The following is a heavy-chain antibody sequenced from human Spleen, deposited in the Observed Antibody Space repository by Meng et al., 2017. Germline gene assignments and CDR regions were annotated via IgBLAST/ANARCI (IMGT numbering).Heavy chain of an antibody. Sequence: SVKVSCKASGGTFSSYAISWVRQAPGQGLEWMGGIIPIFGTTNYAQKFQGRVTITADESTSTAYMELSSLRSEDTAVYYCARRSYGDYVYYYYYGMDVWGQGTTVTVSS. CDR1: GGTFSSYA. V-gene: IGHV1-69*13. CDR2: IIPIFGTT. D-gene: IGHD4-17*01. CDR3: ARRSYGDYVYYYYYGMDV. J-gene: IGHJ6*02.